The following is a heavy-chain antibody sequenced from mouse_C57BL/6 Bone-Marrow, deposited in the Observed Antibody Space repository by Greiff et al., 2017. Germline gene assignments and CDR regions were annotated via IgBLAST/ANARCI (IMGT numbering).Heavy chain of an antibody. V-gene: IGHV5-9*01. CDR1: GFTFSSYT. Sequence: DVHLVESGGGLVKPGGSLKLSCAASGFTFSSYTMSWVRQTPEKRLEWVATISGGGGNTYYPDSVKGRFTISRDNAKNTLYLQMSSLRSEDTALYYCARQGVGITTVVAHFDYWGQGTTLTVSS. D-gene: IGHD1-1*01. J-gene: IGHJ2*01. CDR3: ARQGVGITTVVAHFDY. CDR2: ISGGGGNT.